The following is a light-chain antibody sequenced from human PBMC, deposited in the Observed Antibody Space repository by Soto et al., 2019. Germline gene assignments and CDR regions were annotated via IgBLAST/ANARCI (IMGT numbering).Light chain of an antibody. V-gene: IGLV2-14*01. CDR1: SSDVGAYNY. J-gene: IGLJ1*01. CDR2: EVS. Sequence: QSALTQPASVSGSPGQSITISCTGTSSDVGAYNYVSWYQQYPGKAPKLMIHEVSKRPSGVSNRFSGSKSGNTASLTISGLQAEDEADYYCSSYTSSTTPYVFGTGTKLPS. CDR3: SSYTSSTTPYV.